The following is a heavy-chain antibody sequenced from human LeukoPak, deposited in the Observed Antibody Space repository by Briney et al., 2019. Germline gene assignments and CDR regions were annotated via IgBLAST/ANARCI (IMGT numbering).Heavy chain of an antibody. Sequence: PGGSLRLSCAASGFTFSTYTMHWFRQAPGKGLDWVSGIVGSNGKTYYADSVKGRFIISRDNSKNTLYLQMNSLRAEDTAVYYCALPSSGWRFDSWGQGALVTVSS. CDR2: IVGSNGKT. D-gene: IGHD6-19*01. V-gene: IGHV3-23*01. CDR1: GFTFSTYT. CDR3: ALPSSGWRFDS. J-gene: IGHJ4*02.